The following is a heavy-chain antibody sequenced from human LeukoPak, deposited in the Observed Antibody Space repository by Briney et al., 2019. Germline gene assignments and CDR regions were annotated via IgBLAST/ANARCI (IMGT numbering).Heavy chain of an antibody. D-gene: IGHD6-6*01. V-gene: IGHV3-53*01. CDR3: ASLSLGHY. J-gene: IGHJ4*02. CDR1: GFTVSNNY. CDR2: IYSGGST. Sequence: GGSLRLSCAASGFTVSNNYMSWVRQAPGKGLEWVSVIYSGGSTYYADSVKGRFTISRVTSKNTPSLQMNGLRAEDTAVYYCASLSLGHYWGQGTLVTVSS.